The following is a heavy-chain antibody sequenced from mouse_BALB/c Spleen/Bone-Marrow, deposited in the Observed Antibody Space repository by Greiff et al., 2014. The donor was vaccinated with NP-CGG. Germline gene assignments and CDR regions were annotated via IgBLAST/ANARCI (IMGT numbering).Heavy chain of an antibody. Sequence: EVHLVESGGDLVKPGGSLKLSCAASGFTFSSHGMSWVRQTPDKRLEWVATISSGGSYTYYPDSVKGRFTISRDNAKNTLYLQMSSLKSEDTAMYYCARIYYGNYVNYWGQGTTLTVSS. CDR3: ARIYYGNYVNY. CDR1: GFTFSSHG. D-gene: IGHD2-1*01. V-gene: IGHV5-6*01. J-gene: IGHJ2*01. CDR2: ISSGGSYT.